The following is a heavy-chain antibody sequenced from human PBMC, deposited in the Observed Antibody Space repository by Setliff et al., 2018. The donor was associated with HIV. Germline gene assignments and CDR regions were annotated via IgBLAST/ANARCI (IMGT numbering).Heavy chain of an antibody. CDR2: INPNGGYT. J-gene: IGHJ6*03. Sequence: ASVKVSCKASGYIFTDYYIHWVRQAPGQGLEWMGWINPNGGYTNYAQKFLGRVTMTQDTSFTTAYLELSRLGSDDTAVYYCAREGLWFGDRGYYMDVWGTGTAVTVSS. D-gene: IGHD3-10*01. V-gene: IGHV1-2*02. CDR3: AREGLWFGDRGYYMDV. CDR1: GYIFTDYY.